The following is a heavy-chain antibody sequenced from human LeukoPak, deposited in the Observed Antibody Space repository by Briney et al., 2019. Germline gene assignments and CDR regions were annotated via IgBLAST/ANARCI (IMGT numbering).Heavy chain of an antibody. V-gene: IGHV3-30*02. CDR2: IRYDGSNK. CDR1: GFTFSSYG. CDR3: AKDKDPWKSTSISDFDY. J-gene: IGHJ4*02. Sequence: GGSLRLSCAASGFTFSSYGMHWVRQAPGEGLEWVAFIRYDGSNKYYVDSVNGRFTISRDNSKNTLYLQMNSLRAEDTAVYFCAKDKDPWKSTSISDFDYWGQGTLVTVSS. D-gene: IGHD1-1*01.